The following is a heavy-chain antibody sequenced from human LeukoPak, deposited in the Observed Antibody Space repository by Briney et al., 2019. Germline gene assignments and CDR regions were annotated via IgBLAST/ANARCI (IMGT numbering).Heavy chain of an antibody. D-gene: IGHD1-26*01. Sequence: GASVKVSCKASGYTFTSYDINWVRQATGQGLEWMGWMNPNSGNTGYAQKFQGRVTITRNTSISTAYMELSSLRSEDTAVYYCARDNPPEVGATGGDYWGQGTLVTVSS. CDR3: ARDNPPEVGATGGDY. CDR2: MNPNSGNT. J-gene: IGHJ4*02. CDR1: GYTFTSYD. V-gene: IGHV1-8*03.